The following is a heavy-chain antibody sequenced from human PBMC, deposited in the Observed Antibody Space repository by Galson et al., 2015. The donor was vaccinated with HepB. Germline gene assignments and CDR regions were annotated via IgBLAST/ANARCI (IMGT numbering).Heavy chain of an antibody. CDR2: IFYTGNI. CDR3: ARKSYAAGAFDI. D-gene: IGHD3-16*01. V-gene: IGHV4-59*01. CDR1: GGSIGSDY. Sequence: ETLSLTCTVSGGSIGSDYWTRIRQPPGERLEWIAYIFYTGNINYNPSLKSRVTMSVDTSKRQFSLNLTSLTAADTAVYYCARKSYAAGAFDIWGRGTTVTVSS. J-gene: IGHJ3*02.